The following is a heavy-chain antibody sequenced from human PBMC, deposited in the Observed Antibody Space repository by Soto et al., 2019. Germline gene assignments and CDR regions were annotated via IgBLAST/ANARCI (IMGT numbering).Heavy chain of an antibody. V-gene: IGHV4-61*01. CDR2: IYYSGST. CDR3: ARGRGVLMVEYYFDY. J-gene: IGHJ4*02. Sequence: ETLSLTCTVSGGSVSSGSYYWSWIRQPPGKGLEWIGYIYYSGSTNYNPSLKSRVTISVDTSKNQFSLKLSSVTAADTAVYYCARGRGVLMVEYYFDYWGQGTLVTVSS. CDR1: GGSVSSGSYY. D-gene: IGHD2-8*01.